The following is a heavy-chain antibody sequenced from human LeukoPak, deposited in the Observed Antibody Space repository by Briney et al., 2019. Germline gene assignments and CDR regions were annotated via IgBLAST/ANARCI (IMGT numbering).Heavy chain of an antibody. CDR2: ISAYNGNT. V-gene: IGHV1-18*01. Sequence: PGASVKVSCKASGYTFTSYGISWVRQAPGQGLEWMGWISAYNGNTNYAQRLQGRVTMTTDTSTSTAYMELRSLRSDDTAGYYCATHHPPLYYDFWSGWGGGLDYYFDYWGQGTLVTVSS. J-gene: IGHJ4*02. CDR3: ATHHPPLYYDFWSGWGGGLDYYFDY. CDR1: GYTFTSYG. D-gene: IGHD3-3*01.